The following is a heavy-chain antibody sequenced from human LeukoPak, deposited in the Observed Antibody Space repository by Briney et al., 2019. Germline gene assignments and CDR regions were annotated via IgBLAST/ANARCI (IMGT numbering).Heavy chain of an antibody. D-gene: IGHD6-13*01. J-gene: IGHJ4*02. CDR2: IYYSGST. CDR3: ARAMGGAGTATDY. CDR1: GGSISSYY. Sequence: SETLSLTCTVSGGSISSYYWSWVRQPPGKGLEWIGYIYYSGSTNYNPSLKSRVTMSVDTSKNQFSLKLNSVTAADTAVYYCARAMGGAGTATDYWGQGTLVTVSS. V-gene: IGHV4-59*01.